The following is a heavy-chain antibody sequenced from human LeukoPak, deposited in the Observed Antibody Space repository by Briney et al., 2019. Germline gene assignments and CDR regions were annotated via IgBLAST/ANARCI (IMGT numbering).Heavy chain of an antibody. D-gene: IGHD3-3*01. CDR3: ARSKTYYDFWSGYRSAAFDI. CDR1: GGSISSYY. Sequence: SETLSLTCTVSGGSISSYYWSWIRQPAGKGLEWIGRIYTSGSTNYNPSLKSRVTMSVDTSKNQFSLKLSSVTAADTAVYYCARSKTYYDFWSGYRSAAFDIWDQGTMVTVSS. V-gene: IGHV4-4*07. J-gene: IGHJ3*02. CDR2: IYTSGST.